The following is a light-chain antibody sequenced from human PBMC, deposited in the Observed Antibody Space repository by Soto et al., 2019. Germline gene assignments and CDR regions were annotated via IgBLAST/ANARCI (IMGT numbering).Light chain of an antibody. J-gene: IGLJ2*01. V-gene: IGLV2-14*01. Sequence: QSALTQPASVSGSPGQSITISCTGTSSDVGGYKYVSWYQQHPDKAPKLIIFEVSNRPSGISSRFSGSMSGNTAALTISGLQAEDEADYYCASYTSSSTSVIFGRGTKLTLL. CDR1: SSDVGGYKY. CDR3: ASYTSSSTSVI. CDR2: EVS.